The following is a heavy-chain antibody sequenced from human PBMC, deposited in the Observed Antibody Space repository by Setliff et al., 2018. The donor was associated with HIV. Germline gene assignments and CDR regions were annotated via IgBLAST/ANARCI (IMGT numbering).Heavy chain of an antibody. V-gene: IGHV4-31*03. J-gene: IGHJ4*02. CDR3: ARSLGEIPAARGAVYFDY. CDR2: IYHTGSA. CDR1: GVSISSGGYY. Sequence: SETLSLTCSVSGVSISSGGYYWSWIRQVPGKGLEWIGYIYHTGSAYYNPSLKSRVSTSVDTTKNQFSLRLSSVSAADTALHYCARSLGEIPAARGAVYFDYWGQGTLVTVSS. D-gene: IGHD2-2*01.